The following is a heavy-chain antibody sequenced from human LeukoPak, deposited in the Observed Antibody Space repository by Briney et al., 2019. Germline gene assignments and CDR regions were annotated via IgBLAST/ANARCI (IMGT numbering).Heavy chain of an antibody. CDR3: ARAGTKYFDY. Sequence: PSETLSLTCAVYGGSFSGYYWSWIRQPPGKGLEWIGEINHSGSTNYNPSLKSRVTISVDTSKNQFSLKLSSVTAADTAVYYCARAGTKYFDYWGQGTLVTVSS. V-gene: IGHV4-34*01. CDR1: GGSFSGYY. CDR2: INHSGST. J-gene: IGHJ4*02. D-gene: IGHD6-13*01.